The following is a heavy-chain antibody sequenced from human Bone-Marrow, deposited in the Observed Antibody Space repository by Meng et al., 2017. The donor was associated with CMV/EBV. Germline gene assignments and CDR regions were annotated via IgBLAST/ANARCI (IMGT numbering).Heavy chain of an antibody. CDR3: ARDDQRFWSGYWYYYYGMNV. CDR2: INHSGST. Sequence: SETLSLTCAVYGGSFSGYYWSWIRQPPGKGLEWIGEINHSGSTNYNPSLKSRVTISVDTSKNQFSLKLSSVTAADTAVYYCARDDQRFWSGYWYYYYGMNVWGQGTTVTVSS. J-gene: IGHJ6*02. D-gene: IGHD3-3*01. V-gene: IGHV4-34*01. CDR1: GGSFSGYY.